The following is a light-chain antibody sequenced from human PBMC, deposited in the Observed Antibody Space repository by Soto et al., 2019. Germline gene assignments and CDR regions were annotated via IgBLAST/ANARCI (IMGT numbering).Light chain of an antibody. V-gene: IGKV1D-12*01. CDR2: AAS. J-gene: IGKJ4*01. CDR1: QDIEKW. Sequence: DIQLTQSPSSVSASVGDTINITCRASQDIEKWLAWYQQKPGRAPKVLIYAASHLESGVPSRFSGRKSGTQFTLTIDSLQPEDFATYYCQQVKTYPRTFGGGTKVEIK. CDR3: QQVKTYPRT.